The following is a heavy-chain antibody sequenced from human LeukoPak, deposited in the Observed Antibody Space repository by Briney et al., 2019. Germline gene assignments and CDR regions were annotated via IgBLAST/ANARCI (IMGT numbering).Heavy chain of an antibody. D-gene: IGHD2-21*02. CDR1: GGSFSGYY. Sequence: PSETLSLTCAVYGGSFSGYYWSWIRQPPGKGLEWIGEINHSGSTNYNPSLKSRVTISVDTSKNQFSLKLSSVTAADTAVYYCARASYGGNSGSCDYWGQGTLVTVSS. CDR3: ARASYGGNSGSCDY. CDR2: INHSGST. J-gene: IGHJ4*02. V-gene: IGHV4-34*01.